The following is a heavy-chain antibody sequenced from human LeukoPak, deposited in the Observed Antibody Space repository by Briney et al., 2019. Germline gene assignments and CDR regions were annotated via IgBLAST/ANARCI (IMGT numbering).Heavy chain of an antibody. CDR2: IFGDGTT. V-gene: IGHV3-53*01. CDR1: GFIVSNKY. D-gene: IGHD2-21*02. Sequence: GGSLRLSCAASGFIVSNKYMGWVRQAPGKGLEWVSLIFGDGTTYYADSVKGRFTISRDTSKNTLYLQMNSLRAEDTAVYYCAKDPLGVVTGFDYWGQGTLVTVSS. CDR3: AKDPLGVVTGFDY. J-gene: IGHJ4*02.